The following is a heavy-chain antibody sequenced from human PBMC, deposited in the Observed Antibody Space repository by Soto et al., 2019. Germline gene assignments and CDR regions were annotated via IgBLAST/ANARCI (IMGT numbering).Heavy chain of an antibody. Sequence: QVQLVESGGGVVQPGRSLRLSCAASGFTFSSYGMHWVRKAPGKGLEWVAVIRYDGSNKNYADSVKGRFTNSRDNSKNTLYLQMNSLRAEDTAVYYCARALRGGWCSHLFDYWGQGTLVTVSS. CDR1: GFTFSSYG. CDR3: ARALRGGWCSHLFDY. CDR2: IRYDGSNK. J-gene: IGHJ4*02. V-gene: IGHV3-33*01. D-gene: IGHD6-19*01.